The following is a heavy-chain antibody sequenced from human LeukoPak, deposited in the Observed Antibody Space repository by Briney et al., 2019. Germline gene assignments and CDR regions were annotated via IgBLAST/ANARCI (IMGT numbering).Heavy chain of an antibody. D-gene: IGHD2-2*01. J-gene: IGHJ6*03. CDR2: IYYSGST. CDR1: GGSISSGDYY. CDR3: ARRDQDYYYYMDV. Sequence: SQTLSLTCTVSGGSISSGDYYWSWIRQPPGKGLEWIGYIYYSGSTYYNPSLKSRVTISVDTSKNQFSLRLSSVTAADTAVYYCARRDQDYYYYMDVWGKGTTVTVSS. V-gene: IGHV4-30-4*01.